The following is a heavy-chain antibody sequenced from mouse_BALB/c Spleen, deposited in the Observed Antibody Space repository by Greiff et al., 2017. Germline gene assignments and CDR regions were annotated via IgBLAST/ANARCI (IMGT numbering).Heavy chain of an antibody. D-gene: IGHD1-1*01. CDR1: GYSFTSYW. J-gene: IGHJ2*01. V-gene: IGHV1S126*01. Sequence: QVQLKESGPQLVRPGASVKISCKASGYSFTSYWMHWVKQRPGQGLEWIGMIDPSDSETRLNQKFKDKATLTVDKSSSTAYMQLSSPTSEDSAVYYSARDTTVVAYYFDYWGQGTTLTVSS. CDR3: ARDTTVVAYYFDY. CDR2: IDPSDSET.